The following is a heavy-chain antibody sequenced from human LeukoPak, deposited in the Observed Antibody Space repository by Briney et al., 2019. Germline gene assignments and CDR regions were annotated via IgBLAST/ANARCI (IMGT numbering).Heavy chain of an antibody. CDR2: IYGGGDT. CDR3: ARHAGADGSNWSYFDY. J-gene: IGHJ4*02. V-gene: IGHV3-53*01. D-gene: IGHD6-13*01. CDR1: GFTVTDNY. Sequence: GGPLRLSCAASGFTVTDNYMNWVRQSSGKGLEWVSVIYGGGDTNYADSVKGRFIISRDASKNTVYLQMNSLGAEDTAVYYCARHAGADGSNWSYFDYWGQGTLVTVSS.